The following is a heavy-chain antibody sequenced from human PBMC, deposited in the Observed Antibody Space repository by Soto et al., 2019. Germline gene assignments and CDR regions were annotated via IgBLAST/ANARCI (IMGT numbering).Heavy chain of an antibody. V-gene: IGHV3-7*01. CDR3: ARIMYYYGSGSGDY. J-gene: IGHJ4*02. CDR1: GFTFSSYW. D-gene: IGHD3-10*01. Sequence: EVQLVESGGGLVQPGGSLRLSCAASGFTFSSYWMSWIRQAPGKGLEWVANIKQDGSEKYYVDSVKGRFTISRDNAKNSLYLQMNSLRAEDTAVYYCARIMYYYGSGSGDYWGQGTLVTVSS. CDR2: IKQDGSEK.